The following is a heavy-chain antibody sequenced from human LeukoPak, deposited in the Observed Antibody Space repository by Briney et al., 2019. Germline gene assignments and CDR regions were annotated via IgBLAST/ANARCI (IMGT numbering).Heavy chain of an antibody. CDR1: GYTFTSYY. V-gene: IGHV1-46*01. D-gene: IGHD6-13*01. CDR2: INPSGGST. CDR3: ARSEYFSPAAGTGDFDY. J-gene: IGHJ4*02. Sequence: ASVKVSCKASGYTFTSYYMHWVRQAPGQGLEWMGIINPSGGSTSYAQKFQGRVTMTRDTSTSTVYIELSSLRSEDTAVYYCARSEYFSPAAGTGDFDYWGQGTLVTVSS.